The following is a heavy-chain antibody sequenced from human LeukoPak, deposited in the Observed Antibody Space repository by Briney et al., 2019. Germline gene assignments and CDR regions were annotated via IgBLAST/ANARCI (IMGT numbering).Heavy chain of an antibody. CDR1: GYSIRSGYH. CDR2: IYHSVST. V-gene: IGHV4-38-2*02. CDR3: ARGIGGATDY. Sequence: SETLSLTCSVSGYSIRSGYHWGWIRQPPGKGLEWIGSIYHSVSTYYNPSLKSRVTISVDTSKNQFSLKLSSVTAADTAVYYCARGIGGATDYWGQGTLVTVSS. D-gene: IGHD1-26*01. J-gene: IGHJ4*02.